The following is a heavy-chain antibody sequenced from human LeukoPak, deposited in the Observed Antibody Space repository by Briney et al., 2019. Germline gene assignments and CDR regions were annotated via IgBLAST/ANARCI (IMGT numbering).Heavy chain of an antibody. CDR3: TTESPHFDY. V-gene: IGHV3-15*01. Sequence: GGSLRLSCAASGFTFSNAWMSWVRQAPGKGLEWVGRIKSTTAGGTTDYAAPVKGSFTISRDDSKTTLYLQMNSLKTEDTAVYYCTTESPHFDYWGQGTLVTVSS. CDR2: IKSTTAGGTT. CDR1: GFTFSNAW. J-gene: IGHJ4*02.